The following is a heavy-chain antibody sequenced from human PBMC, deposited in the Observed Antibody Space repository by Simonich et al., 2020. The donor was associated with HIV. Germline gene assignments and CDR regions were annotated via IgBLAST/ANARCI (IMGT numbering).Heavy chain of an antibody. CDR1: GGSFSGYY. V-gene: IGHV4-34*01. CDR2: INHSGST. D-gene: IGHD6-13*01. J-gene: IGHJ1*01. CDR3: ARLTAGGLGEYFQH. Sequence: QVQLQQWGAGLLKPSETLSLTCAVYGGSFSGYYWSWIRQPPGKGLEWIGEINHSGSTNYNPSLKSRVTISVDTSKNQFSLKLSSVTAADTAVYYCARLTAGGLGEYFQHWGQGTLVIVSS.